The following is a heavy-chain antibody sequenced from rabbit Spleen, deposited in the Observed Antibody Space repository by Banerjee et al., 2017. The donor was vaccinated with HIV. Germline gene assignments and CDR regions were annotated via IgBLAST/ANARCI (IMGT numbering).Heavy chain of an antibody. Sequence: QSLEESGGGLVQPEGSLTLTCKASGFSLSRGYDMCWVRQAPGRGLEWIGCIYTGNGKTYYATWAKGRFTCSKASSTTVTLQMTRLTAADTATYFCARSGTASHYRVRLDLWGPGTLVTVS. CDR1: GFSLSRGYD. J-gene: IGHJ3*01. D-gene: IGHD1-1*01. CDR3: ARSGTASHYRVRLDL. V-gene: IGHV1S40*01. CDR2: IYTGNGKT.